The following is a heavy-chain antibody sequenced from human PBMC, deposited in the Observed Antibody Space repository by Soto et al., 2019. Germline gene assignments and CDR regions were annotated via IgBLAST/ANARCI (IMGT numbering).Heavy chain of an antibody. CDR2: IKQDGSEK. Sequence: PGGSLRLSCAASGFTFSSYWMSWVRQAPGKGLEWVANIKQDGSEKYYVDSVKCRFTISRDNAKNSLYLQMNSLRAEDTAVYYCAIGIAAAGRDAFDIWGQGTMVTVSS. V-gene: IGHV3-7*01. CDR3: AIGIAAAGRDAFDI. J-gene: IGHJ3*02. CDR1: GFTFSSYW. D-gene: IGHD6-13*01.